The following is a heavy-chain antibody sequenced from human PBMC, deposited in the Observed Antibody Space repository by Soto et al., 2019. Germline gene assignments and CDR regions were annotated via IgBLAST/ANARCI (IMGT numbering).Heavy chain of an antibody. J-gene: IGHJ6*01. CDR3: AREGVAPYDYYGMDV. Sequence: QVQLVQSGAEVKKPGASVKVSCKASGYTFTRSGISWVRQAPGQGLEWMGWISTYNGDTNYAQTFQGRVTMTTDTSTSTVHMEVRSRRSDDTAVYYCAREGVAPYDYYGMDVWLQGSPVPVPS. D-gene: IGHD2-2*01. V-gene: IGHV1-18*01. CDR2: ISTYNGDT. CDR1: GYTFTRSG.